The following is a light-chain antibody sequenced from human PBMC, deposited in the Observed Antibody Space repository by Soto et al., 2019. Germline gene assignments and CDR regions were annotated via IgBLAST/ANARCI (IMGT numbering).Light chain of an antibody. Sequence: QSVLTHPPSVSGSPGQSVSISCTGTSSDVGRYSYVSWYQQHPGKAPKLMIYVVIERPSGVTDLFSDSKSGTTAAPTISELQAKDVDDYCCCKYAGTYAAVLGSGPKVTVL. V-gene: IGLV2-11*01. CDR1: SSDVGRYSY. J-gene: IGLJ1*01. CDR2: VVI. CDR3: CKYAGTYAAV.